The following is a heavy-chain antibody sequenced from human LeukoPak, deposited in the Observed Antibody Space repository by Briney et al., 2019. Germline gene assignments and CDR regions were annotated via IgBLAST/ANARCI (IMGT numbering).Heavy chain of an antibody. J-gene: IGHJ4*02. Sequence: KPGGSLRLSCAASGFTFSNYAMSWVRQAPGKGLEWVSSISSSSSYIYYADSVKGRFTISRDNAKNSLYLQMNSLRAEDTAVYYCARDFAGYQFDYWGQGTLVTVSS. CDR1: GFTFSNYA. V-gene: IGHV3-21*01. D-gene: IGHD5-12*01. CDR3: ARDFAGYQFDY. CDR2: ISSSSSYI.